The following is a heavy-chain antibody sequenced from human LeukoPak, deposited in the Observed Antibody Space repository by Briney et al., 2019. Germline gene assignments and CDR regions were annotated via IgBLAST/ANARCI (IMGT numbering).Heavy chain of an antibody. D-gene: IGHD6-13*01. V-gene: IGHV4-59*01. J-gene: IGHJ4*02. CDR1: GGSISSYY. Sequence: PSETLSLTCTVSGGSISSYYWSWIRQPPGKGLEWIGYIYDSGSTKYNPSLKTRVTISVDTSKNQFSLKLRSVTAADTAMYYCERAYSSTKVDYWGQGTLVTV. CDR2: IYDSGST. CDR3: ERAYSSTKVDY.